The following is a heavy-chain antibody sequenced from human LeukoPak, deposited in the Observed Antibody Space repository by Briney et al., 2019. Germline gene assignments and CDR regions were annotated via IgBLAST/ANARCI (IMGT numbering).Heavy chain of an antibody. Sequence: ASVKVSCKASGGTFSSYAISWVRQAPGQGLEWMGGIIPIFGTANYAQKFQGRVTITTDESTSTAYMELSSLRSEDTAVYYCATVIGYSGYGNFDYWGQGTLVTVSS. V-gene: IGHV1-69*05. D-gene: IGHD5-12*01. J-gene: IGHJ4*02. CDR2: IIPIFGTA. CDR3: ATVIGYSGYGNFDY. CDR1: GGTFSSYA.